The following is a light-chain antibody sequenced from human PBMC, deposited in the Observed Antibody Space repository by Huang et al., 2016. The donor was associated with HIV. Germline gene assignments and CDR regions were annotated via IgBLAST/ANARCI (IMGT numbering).Light chain of an antibody. CDR3: QQSYSTPFT. J-gene: IGKJ3*01. CDR2: AAS. CDR1: QSISNY. Sequence: DIQMTQSPSSLSASVGDRVTITCRASQSISNYSYWYQQEPGKAPKLLIYAASSLQSGVPSRFSGSGSGTDFTLTISSLQPGDFATYYCQQSYSTPFTFGPGTKVDIK. V-gene: IGKV1-39*01.